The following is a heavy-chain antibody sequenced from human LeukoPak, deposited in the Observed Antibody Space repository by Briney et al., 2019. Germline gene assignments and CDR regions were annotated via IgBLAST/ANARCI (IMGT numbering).Heavy chain of an antibody. CDR3: ASHDYGDN. CDR2: IYYSGST. CDR1: GDSISRTGSISRDGYY. V-gene: IGHV4-61*08. J-gene: IGHJ4*02. Sequence: SQTLSLTCAVSGDSISRTGSISRDGYYWSWIRQPPGKGLEWIGYIYYSGSTNYNPSLKSRVTISVDTSKNQSSLKLSSVTAADTAVYYCASHDYGDNWGQGTLVTVSS.